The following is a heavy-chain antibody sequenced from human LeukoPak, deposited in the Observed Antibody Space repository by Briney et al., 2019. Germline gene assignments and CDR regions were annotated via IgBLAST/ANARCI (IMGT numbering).Heavy chain of an antibody. J-gene: IGHJ4*02. CDR1: GFTFSSYW. CDR2: IKQDGSEK. CDR3: AKFFLPYLAGGTGSR. D-gene: IGHD3-10*01. Sequence: GGSMRLSCAASGFTFSSYWMSWVRQAPGKGLEWVANIKQDGSEKYYVDSVKGRFTISRDNAKNSLYLQMNSLRAEDTALYYCAKFFLPYLAGGTGSRWGQGTLVTVSS. V-gene: IGHV3-7*03.